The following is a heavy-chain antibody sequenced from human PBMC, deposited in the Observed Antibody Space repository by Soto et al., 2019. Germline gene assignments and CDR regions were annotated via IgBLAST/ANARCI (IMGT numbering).Heavy chain of an antibody. D-gene: IGHD6-13*01. Sequence: GGSLSLSCAASGFSFRDYAMSWVRPAPGKGLEWVSVISESGGSTHYADSVRGRFTVSRDNSKNSLSLRMNSLRDEDTAVYFCAKRRPYSSGWYSPIFDYWGQGALVTVSS. CDR3: AKRRPYSSGWYSPIFDY. J-gene: IGHJ4*02. CDR2: ISESGGST. CDR1: GFSFRDYA. V-gene: IGHV3-23*01.